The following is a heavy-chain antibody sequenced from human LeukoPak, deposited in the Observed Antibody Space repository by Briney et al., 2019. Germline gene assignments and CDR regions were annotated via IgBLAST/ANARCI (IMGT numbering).Heavy chain of an antibody. CDR3: VRDRVVGVVATIFGLDF. Sequence: GGSLRLSCAASGFTFSSYWMTWVRQAPGKGLEWVAVISYDGSQEFYADSVKGRFTVSRDNTYNTLSLQMNSLRLEDTALYYCVRDRVVGVVATIFGLDFWGRGTLVTVSS. J-gene: IGHJ4*02. V-gene: IGHV3-30-3*01. D-gene: IGHD5-12*01. CDR2: ISYDGSQE. CDR1: GFTFSSYW.